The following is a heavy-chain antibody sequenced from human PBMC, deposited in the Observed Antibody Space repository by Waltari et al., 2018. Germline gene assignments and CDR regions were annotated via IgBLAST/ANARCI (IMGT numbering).Heavy chain of an antibody. V-gene: IGHV1-2*02. J-gene: IGHJ6*03. CDR1: GYTFTGYY. CDR3: ASSADCSGGSCYNYYYYMDV. CDR2: INPNSGGT. Sequence: QVQLVQSGAEVKKPGASVKVSCKASGYTFTGYYMHWVRQAPGQGLEWMGWINPNSGGTNYAQKFQGRVTMTRDTSISTAYMELSRLRSDDTAVYYCASSADCSGGSCYNYYYYMDVWGKGTTVTVSS. D-gene: IGHD2-15*01.